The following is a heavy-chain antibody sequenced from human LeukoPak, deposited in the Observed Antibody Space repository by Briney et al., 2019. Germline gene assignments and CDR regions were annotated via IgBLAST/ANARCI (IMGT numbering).Heavy chain of an antibody. CDR1: GVSISGTSYY. CDR2: IIYSGST. J-gene: IGHJ6*03. D-gene: IGHD2-2*02. V-gene: IGHV4-39*07. CDR3: ARRAASAIVYYYFYMDV. Sequence: SETLSLTCTVSGVSISGTSYYWGWIRQSPGKGLEWIGSIIYSGSTYYNPSLMSRVTMSVDTSENQFSLNLSSVTAADTAVYYCARRAASAIVYYYFYMDVWGKGTTVTVSS.